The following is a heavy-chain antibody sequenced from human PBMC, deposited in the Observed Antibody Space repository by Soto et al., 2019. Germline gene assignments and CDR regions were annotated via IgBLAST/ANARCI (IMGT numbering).Heavy chain of an antibody. D-gene: IGHD2-2*01. J-gene: IGHJ5*02. CDR2: IKKDESEQ. CDR1: GFTFSDYW. CDR3: AAYCSSITCTPFHGYA. V-gene: IGHV3-7*03. Sequence: DAQMVESGGGLVQPGGSLRLSCTASGFTFSDYWMSWVRHFPGRGLEWVANIKKDESEQYYVDSVKGRFTISRDNAKNSLYLQMDNLRAEDTAVYYCAAYCSSITCTPFHGYAWGQGTLVTVSS.